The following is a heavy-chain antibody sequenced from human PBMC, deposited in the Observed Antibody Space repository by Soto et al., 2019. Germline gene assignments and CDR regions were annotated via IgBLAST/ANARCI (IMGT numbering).Heavy chain of an antibody. CDR3: TRGGDPYKTGH. D-gene: IGHD2-21*01. V-gene: IGHV4-30-2*02. CDR2: IYHSGST. J-gene: IGHJ4*02. CDR1: GGSISSGGYS. Sequence: SETLSLTCAVSGGSISSGGYSWTWIRQPPGKGLEWIGYIYHSGSTYYNPSLKSRVTISVDRSKNQFSLKLTSVNTADTAIYYCTRGGDPYKTGHWGQGTLVT.